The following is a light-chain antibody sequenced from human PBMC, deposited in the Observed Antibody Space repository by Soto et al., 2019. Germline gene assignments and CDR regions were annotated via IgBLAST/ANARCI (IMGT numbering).Light chain of an antibody. CDR1: QSVSSH. CDR3: QQYGSLSWT. V-gene: IGKV3-20*01. Sequence: EIVLTQSPGTLSLSPGERATLSCRASQSVSSHLAWYQQKPGQAPRIIIFGASGRATGIPDRFSGSGSGTDFTLTISRLEPEDFAVYYCQQYGSLSWTFGQGTKVDIK. CDR2: GAS. J-gene: IGKJ1*01.